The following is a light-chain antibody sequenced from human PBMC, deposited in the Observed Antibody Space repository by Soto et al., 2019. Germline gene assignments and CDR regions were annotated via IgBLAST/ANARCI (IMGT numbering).Light chain of an antibody. V-gene: IGKV3-11*01. CDR2: DSS. Sequence: ESVLTQSPATLSLSPGERATLSCRASQSVSSYLVWYQQKPGQAPRVLIYDSSNRAAGIPARFSGSGSGTDFTLTITSLEPEDFAVYYCQQRSSWPPFTFGQGTKVDIK. J-gene: IGKJ2*01. CDR3: QQRSSWPPFT. CDR1: QSVSSY.